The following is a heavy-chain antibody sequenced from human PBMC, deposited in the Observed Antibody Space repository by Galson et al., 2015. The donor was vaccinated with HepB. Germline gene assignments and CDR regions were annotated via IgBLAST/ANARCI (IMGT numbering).Heavy chain of an antibody. J-gene: IGHJ4*02. Sequence: SVKVFCKASGYTFTSYAMNWVRQAPGQGLEWMGWISAYNGNTNYAQKLQGRVTMTTDTSTSTAYMELRSLRSDDTAVYYCARDRFRITMIGPLGYWGQGTLVTVSS. D-gene: IGHD3-22*01. CDR1: GYTFTSYA. CDR2: ISAYNGNT. CDR3: ARDRFRITMIGPLGY. V-gene: IGHV1-18*01.